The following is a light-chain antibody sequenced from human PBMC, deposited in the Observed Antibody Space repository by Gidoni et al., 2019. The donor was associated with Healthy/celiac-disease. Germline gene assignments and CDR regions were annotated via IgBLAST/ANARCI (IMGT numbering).Light chain of an antibody. CDR3: AAWDDSLSGPNVV. Sequence: QSVLTQPPSASGTPGQRVTISFSGSSSNIGSNYVYWYHQLPGTAPKLLIPSNNQRPSGVPALFSGSKSGTSASLAISGLRSEDEADYYCAAWDDSLSGPNVVFGGGTKLTVL. CDR2: SNN. J-gene: IGLJ2*01. V-gene: IGLV1-47*02. CDR1: SSNIGSNY.